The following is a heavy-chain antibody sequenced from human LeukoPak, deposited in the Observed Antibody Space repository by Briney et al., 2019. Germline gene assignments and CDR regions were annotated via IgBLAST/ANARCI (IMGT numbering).Heavy chain of an antibody. CDR1: GFTFSSYA. D-gene: IGHD3-10*01. Sequence: GGSLRLSCAASGFTFSSYAMSWVRPAPGKGVECVSAISGSGGSTYYADSVKGRSTISRDNSKNTLYLQMNSLRAADTAVYYCARRRGSGSYDSYYFDYWGQGTLVTVSS. CDR3: ARRRGSGSYDSYYFDY. CDR2: ISGSGGST. V-gene: IGHV3-23*01. J-gene: IGHJ4*02.